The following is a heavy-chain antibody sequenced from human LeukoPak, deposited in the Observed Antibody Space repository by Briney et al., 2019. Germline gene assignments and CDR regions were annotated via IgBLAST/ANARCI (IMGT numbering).Heavy chain of an antibody. CDR1: GYTFTGYY. Sequence: ASVKVSCKASGYTFTGYYMHWVRQAPGPGLEWMRWINPNSGGTNYAQKFQGRVTMTRDTSISTAYMELSRLRSDDTAVYYCARDPGACSGGSCYFWDYWGPGTLVTVSS. CDR3: ARDPGACSGGSCYFWDY. CDR2: INPNSGGT. D-gene: IGHD2-15*01. V-gene: IGHV1-2*02. J-gene: IGHJ4*02.